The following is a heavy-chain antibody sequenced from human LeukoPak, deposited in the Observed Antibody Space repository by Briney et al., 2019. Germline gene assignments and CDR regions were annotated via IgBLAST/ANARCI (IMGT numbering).Heavy chain of an antibody. V-gene: IGHV3-23*01. CDR1: GFTFSSYA. CDR3: AKRPVAVAGRSGAFDI. J-gene: IGHJ3*02. Sequence: GGSLRLSCAASGFTFSSYAMSWVRQAPGKGLEWVSAISGSGGSTYYADSVKGRFAISRDNSKNTLYLQMNSLRAEDTDVYYCAKRPVAVAGRSGAFDIWGQRTMVTVSS. CDR2: ISGSGGST. D-gene: IGHD6-19*01.